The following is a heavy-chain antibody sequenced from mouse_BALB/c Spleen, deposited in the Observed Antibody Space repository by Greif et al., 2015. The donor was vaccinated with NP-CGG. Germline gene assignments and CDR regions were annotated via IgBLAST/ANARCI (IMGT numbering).Heavy chain of an antibody. Sequence: VQLQQSGAELVKPGASVKLSCTASGFNIKDTYMHWVKQRPEQGLEWIGRIDPANGNTKYDPKFQGKATITADTSSNTAYLQLSSLTSEDTAVYYCARIWDLFYAMDYWGQGTSVTVSS. CDR2: IDPANGNT. J-gene: IGHJ4*01. CDR1: GFNIKDTY. CDR3: ARIWDLFYAMDY. V-gene: IGHV14-3*02. D-gene: IGHD4-1*01.